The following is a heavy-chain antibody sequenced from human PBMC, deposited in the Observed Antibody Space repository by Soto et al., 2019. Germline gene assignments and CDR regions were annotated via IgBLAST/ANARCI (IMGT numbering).Heavy chain of an antibody. CDR3: ARDSFEFRPLGPTYYGMDV. J-gene: IGHJ6*02. CDR2: IWYDGSNK. CDR1: GFTFSTYG. V-gene: IGHV3-33*01. D-gene: IGHD3-9*01. Sequence: HPGGSLRLSCAASGFTFSTYGMHWVRQAPGKGLEWVSVIWYDGSNKYYADSVRGRFTISRDNSKNTMYLQMNSLRAEDTAVYFCARDSFEFRPLGPTYYGMDVWGQGTTVTVSS.